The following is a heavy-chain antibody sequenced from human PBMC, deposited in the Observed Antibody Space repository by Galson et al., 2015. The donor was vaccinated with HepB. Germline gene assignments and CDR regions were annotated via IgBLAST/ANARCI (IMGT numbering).Heavy chain of an antibody. J-gene: IGHJ4*02. V-gene: IGHV3-30*04. D-gene: IGHD2-15*01. CDR1: GFTFKAYA. CDR3: AREGVVGSAFSF. Sequence: SLRLSCAASGFTFKAYAMHWVRQAPGKGLEWVAFLSYDGSQKHYGDSVKGRFTISSDESDHTLYLQMNSLRPEDTAIYYCAREGVVGSAFSFWGQGTLVTVSS. CDR2: LSYDGSQK.